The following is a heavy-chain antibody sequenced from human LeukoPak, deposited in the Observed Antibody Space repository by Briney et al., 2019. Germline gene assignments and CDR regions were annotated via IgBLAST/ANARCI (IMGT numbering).Heavy chain of an antibody. CDR1: GYTFTGYH. Sequence: ASVKVSCKASGYTFTGYHMHWVRQAPGQGLEWMGWINPKSGATNNAQRFQGRVTMTRDTSINTAYMELSRLTSDDTAVYYCATDVRDWGQGTLVTVSS. V-gene: IGHV1-2*02. J-gene: IGHJ4*02. CDR2: INPKSGAT. CDR3: ATDVRD.